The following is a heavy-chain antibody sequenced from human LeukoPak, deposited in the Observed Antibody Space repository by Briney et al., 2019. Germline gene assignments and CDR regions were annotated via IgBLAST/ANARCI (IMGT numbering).Heavy chain of an antibody. V-gene: IGHV4-4*07. J-gene: IGHJ5*02. CDR3: ARERAYYYGSGSYWINWFDP. Sequence: SETLSLTCTVSGGSISSYYWSWIRQPAGKGLEWIGLIYTSGSTNYNPSLKSRVTMSVDTSKNQFSLKLSSVTAADTAVYYCARERAYYYGSGSYWINWFDPWGQGTLVTVSS. D-gene: IGHD3-10*01. CDR2: IYTSGST. CDR1: GGSISSYY.